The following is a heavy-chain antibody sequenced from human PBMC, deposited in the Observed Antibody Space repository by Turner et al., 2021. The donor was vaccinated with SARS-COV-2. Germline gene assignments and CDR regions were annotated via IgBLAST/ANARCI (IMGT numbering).Heavy chain of an antibody. CDR1: GYNFTTYY. Sequence: QVQLVQSGAEVKKPGASVTLSCKASGYNFTTYYIHWVRQAPGQGLEWMGIIHPSDGRTDYPQRFQGRVTMTRDTSTSTVHMELSSLISEDTAVYYCATVVGAVWGQGTLVIVSS. J-gene: IGHJ4*02. CDR3: ATVVGAV. V-gene: IGHV1-46*01. D-gene: IGHD6-6*01. CDR2: IHPSDGRT.